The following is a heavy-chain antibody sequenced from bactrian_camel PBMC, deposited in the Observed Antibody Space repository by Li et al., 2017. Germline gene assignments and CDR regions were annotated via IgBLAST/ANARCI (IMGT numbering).Heavy chain of an antibody. J-gene: IGHJ4*01. CDR3: AANEWYSLGLERAKYDD. D-gene: IGHD2*01. CDR2: IAADGRT. V-gene: IGHV3S53*01. Sequence: VQLVESGGGSVQSGGSLRLSCAVSGRPGVTYSLGWFRQIPGKEREGVAAIAADGRTVYAASVQGRFTIAQTNVKNTVFLQMNSLRPEDTAMYYCAANEWYSLGLERAKYDDWGQGTQVTVS. CDR1: GRPGVTYS.